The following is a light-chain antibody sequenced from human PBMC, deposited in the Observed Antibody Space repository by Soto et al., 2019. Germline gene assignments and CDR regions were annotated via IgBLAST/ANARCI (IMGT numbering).Light chain of an antibody. V-gene: IGKV3-20*01. CDR1: QTIKRSS. CDR3: QQYGSSAPIT. Sequence: EIVMTQSPATLSLSPGEGATLSCRTSQTIKRSSLAWYQKKPGQAPRLVIYGASIRATGIPDRFSGSGSETDLTLTISRLEPEDFALYYCQQYGSSAPITFGQGTRLDIK. CDR2: GAS. J-gene: IGKJ5*01.